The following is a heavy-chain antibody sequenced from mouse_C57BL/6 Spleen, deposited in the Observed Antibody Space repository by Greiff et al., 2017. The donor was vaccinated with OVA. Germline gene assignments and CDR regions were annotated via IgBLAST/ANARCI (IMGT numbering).Heavy chain of an antibody. CDR1: GYTFTSYG. D-gene: IGHD1-1*01. J-gene: IGHJ3*01. CDR2: IYPRSGNT. CDR3: ARYYYGSSPGFAY. Sequence: QVQLKESGAELARPGASVKLSCKASGYTFTSYGISWVKQRTGQGLEWIGEIYPRSGNTYYNEKFKGKATLTADKSSSTAYMELRSLTSEDSAVYFGARYYYGSSPGFAYWGQGTLVTVSA. V-gene: IGHV1-81*01.